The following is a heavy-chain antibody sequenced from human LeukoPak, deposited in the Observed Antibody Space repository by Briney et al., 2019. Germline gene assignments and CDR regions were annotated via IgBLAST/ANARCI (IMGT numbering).Heavy chain of an antibody. CDR2: ISTGSDTI. J-gene: IGHJ2*01. CDR1: GFIFTSYS. CDR3: TRDALHPRWYFDL. V-gene: IGHV3-48*02. Sequence: GGSLRLSCAASGFIFTSYSMNWVRQAPGKGLEWVSYISTGSDTIYYTDSVKGRFIISRDNAKNSLYLQMNSLRDEDTAVYYCTRDALHPRWYFDLWGRGTLLTVSS.